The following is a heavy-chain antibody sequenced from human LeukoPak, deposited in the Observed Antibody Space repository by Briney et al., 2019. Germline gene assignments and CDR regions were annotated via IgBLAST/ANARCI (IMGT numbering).Heavy chain of an antibody. Sequence: GGSLRLSCAASGLTFNSHWMSWVRQAPGKGLEWVAMINGDGSEKNYVDSVKGLFTISRENAKDSLYLQMNNLRAEDMGVYYCVTGGGAYWGQGTLVTVS. V-gene: IGHV3-7*01. CDR2: INGDGSEK. J-gene: IGHJ4*02. CDR1: GLTFNSHW. CDR3: VTGGGAY. D-gene: IGHD3-16*01.